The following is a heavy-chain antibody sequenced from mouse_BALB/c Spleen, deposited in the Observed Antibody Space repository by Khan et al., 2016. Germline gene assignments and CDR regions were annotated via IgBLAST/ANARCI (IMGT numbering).Heavy chain of an antibody. V-gene: IGHV4-1*02. CDR3: ARHRYDWFAY. CDR2: INPDSSTI. Sequence: EVKLLESGGGLVQPGGSLKLSCAASGFDFSRYWMSWVRQAPGKGLEWIGEINPDSSTINYTPSLKDKFIISRDNAKNTLYLQMSKVRSEDTALYYCARHRYDWFAYWCQGTLVTVSA. J-gene: IGHJ3*01. CDR1: GFDFSRYW. D-gene: IGHD2-14*01.